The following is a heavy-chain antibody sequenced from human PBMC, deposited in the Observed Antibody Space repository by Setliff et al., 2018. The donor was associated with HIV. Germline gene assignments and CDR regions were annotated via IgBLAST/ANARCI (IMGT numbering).Heavy chain of an antibody. CDR1: GFTFSNAW. J-gene: IGHJ4*02. Sequence: PGGSLRLSCAASGFTFSNAWMSWVRQAPGKGLEWVGRIKSKTDGGTTDYAAPVKGRFTISRDDSENTLYLQMDNLKSEDTAVYYCTVHTALDLWGQGTLVTVSS. CDR2: IKSKTDGGTT. D-gene: IGHD5-18*01. V-gene: IGHV3-15*01. CDR3: TVHTALDL.